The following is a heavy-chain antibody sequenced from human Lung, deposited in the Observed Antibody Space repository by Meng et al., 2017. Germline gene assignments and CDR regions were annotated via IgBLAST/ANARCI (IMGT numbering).Heavy chain of an antibody. V-gene: IGHV4-34*01. J-gene: IGHJ4*02. CDR2: INHSGST. D-gene: IGHD4-11*01. CDR3: ARGPTTMAHDFDY. CDR1: GGSFSDYY. Sequence: QVALQQWGAGLLKPSEPLSLTCVVPGGSFSDYYWSWIRQPPGKGLEWIGEINHSGSTNYNPSLESRATISVDTSQNNLSLKLSSVTAADSAVYYCARGPTTMAHDFDYWGQGTLVTVSS.